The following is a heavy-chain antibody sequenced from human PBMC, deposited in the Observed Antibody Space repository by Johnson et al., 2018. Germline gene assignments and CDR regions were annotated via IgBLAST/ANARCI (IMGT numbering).Heavy chain of an antibody. Sequence: QVQLVQSGGGVVQPGRSLRLSCAASGFIFSNYGMHWVRQAPGKGLEWVALMSYDGSEKYYADSVKGRITISRDNSKNTLYLQMNGLRPEDTAVYYCVRDLSTTTGGYFQHWGQGTLVTVSS. CDR3: VRDLSTTTGGYFQH. CDR1: GFIFSNYG. V-gene: IGHV3-30*03. D-gene: IGHD1-14*01. J-gene: IGHJ1*01. CDR2: MSYDGSEK.